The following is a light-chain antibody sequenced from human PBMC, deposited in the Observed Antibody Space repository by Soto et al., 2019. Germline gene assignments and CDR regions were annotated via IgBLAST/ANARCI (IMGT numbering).Light chain of an antibody. V-gene: IGLV1-44*01. J-gene: IGLJ2*01. CDR3: AAWDDSLNGLMA. CDR1: RSNIAGNT. CDR2: ANN. Sequence: QSVLTQPPSESGTPGQRVTISCSGFRSNIAGNTVNWYQQLPGTAPKLLIYANNQRPSGVPDRFSGSKSGTSASLAISGLQSEDEADYYCAAWDDSLNGLMAFGGGTKLTVL.